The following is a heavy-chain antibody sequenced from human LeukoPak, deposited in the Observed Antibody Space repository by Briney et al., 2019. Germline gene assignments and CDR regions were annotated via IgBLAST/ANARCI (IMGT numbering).Heavy chain of an antibody. J-gene: IGHJ3*02. V-gene: IGHV4-59*01. CDR3: ARTMATIVGNDAFDI. D-gene: IGHD5-24*01. CDR1: GGSISSYY. CDR2: IYYSGST. Sequence: SETLSLTCTVSGGSISSYYWSWIRQPPGKGLEWIGYIYYSGSTNYNPSLKSRVTISVDTSKNQVSLKLSSVTAADTAVYYCARTMATIVGNDAFDIWGQGTMVTVSS.